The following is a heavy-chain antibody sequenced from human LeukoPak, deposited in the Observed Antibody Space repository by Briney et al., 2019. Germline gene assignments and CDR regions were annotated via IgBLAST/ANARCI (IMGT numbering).Heavy chain of an antibody. V-gene: IGHV4-59*01. CDR1: GGSISSYY. CDR3: ARTYYYDSSGYYYFDY. CDR2: IYYSGST. Sequence: SETLSLTCTVSGGSISSYYWSWIRQPPGKGLEWIGYIYYSGSTNYNPSLKSRVTISVDTSKNQFSLKLSSVTAADTAVYYCARTYYYDSSGYYYFDYWGQGTLVTVSS. J-gene: IGHJ4*02. D-gene: IGHD3-22*01.